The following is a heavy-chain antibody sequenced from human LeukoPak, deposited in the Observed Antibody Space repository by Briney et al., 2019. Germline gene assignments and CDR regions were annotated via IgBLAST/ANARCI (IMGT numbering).Heavy chain of an antibody. D-gene: IGHD2-2*01. V-gene: IGHV3-33*08. Sequence: GGSLRLSCAASGFTFSSYGMHWVRQAPGKGLEWVAVIWYGGSNKYYADSVKGRFTISRDNSKNTLYLQMNSLRAEDTAVYYCARQGGYCTSNTCYGNWFDPWGQGTLVTVSS. CDR1: GFTFSSYG. CDR2: IWYGGSNK. CDR3: ARQGGYCTSNTCYGNWFDP. J-gene: IGHJ5*02.